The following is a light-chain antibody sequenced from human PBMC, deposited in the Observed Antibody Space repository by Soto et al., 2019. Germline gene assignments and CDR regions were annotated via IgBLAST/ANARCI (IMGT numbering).Light chain of an antibody. Sequence: QSILVQPPSASGAPGQRVTISCSGSSSNIGRHPVSWYQQVPGTAPKLLIYTNAQRPSGVPDRFSASKSGTSASLAISGLQSEDEATYYCAAWDDSLNALFGGGTKLTVL. CDR2: TNA. J-gene: IGLJ2*01. CDR1: SSNIGRHP. CDR3: AAWDDSLNAL. V-gene: IGLV1-44*01.